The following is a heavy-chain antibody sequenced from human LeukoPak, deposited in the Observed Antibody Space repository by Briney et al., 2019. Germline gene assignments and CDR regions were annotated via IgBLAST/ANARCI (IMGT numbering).Heavy chain of an antibody. CDR1: GFTFSDYY. V-gene: IGHV3-11*01. D-gene: IGHD3-22*01. Sequence: GGSLRLSCAASGFTFSDYYMSWIRQAPGKGLEWVSYISSTSNTIYYADSVKGRFTISRDNAKNSLYLQMNSLRAEDTAVYYCARATYYYDSSGFRGFDPWGQGTLVTVSS. CDR3: ARATYYYDSSGFRGFDP. J-gene: IGHJ5*02. CDR2: ISSTSNTI.